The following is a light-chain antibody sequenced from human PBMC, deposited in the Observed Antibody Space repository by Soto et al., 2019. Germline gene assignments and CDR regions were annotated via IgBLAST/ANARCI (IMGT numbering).Light chain of an antibody. CDR2: AAS. Sequence: DIQMTQSPSSLSASVGDRVTITCRASQGISTYLNWYQQKPGKAPKLLIYAASSLQSGVPSRFSGSGSGTEFTLTISSLQPEDFATYYCLQHNSYPFTFGPGTKVDIK. CDR3: LQHNSYPFT. CDR1: QGISTY. V-gene: IGKV1-17*01. J-gene: IGKJ3*01.